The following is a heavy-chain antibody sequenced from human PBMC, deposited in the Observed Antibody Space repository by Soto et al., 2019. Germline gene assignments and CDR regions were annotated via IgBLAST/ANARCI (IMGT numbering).Heavy chain of an antibody. CDR2: ISGSGGST. Sequence: GSLRLCCAASGFTFSSYAMSWVRQAPGKGLEWVSAISGSGGSTYYADSVKGRFTISRDNSKNTLYLQMNSLRAEDTAVYYCAKYFWSGYYGHTDYWGQGTLVTVSS. CDR3: AKYFWSGYYGHTDY. J-gene: IGHJ4*02. D-gene: IGHD3-3*01. V-gene: IGHV3-23*01. CDR1: GFTFSSYA.